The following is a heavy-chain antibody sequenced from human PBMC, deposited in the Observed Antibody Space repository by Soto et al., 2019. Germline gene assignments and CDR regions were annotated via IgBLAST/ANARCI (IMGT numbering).Heavy chain of an antibody. D-gene: IGHD4-17*01. J-gene: IGHJ6*02. CDR2: IYYSGST. CDR1: GGSISSGGYY. Sequence: SETLSLTCTVSGGSISSGGYYWSWIRQHPGKGLEWIGYIYYSGSTYYNPSLKSRVTISVDTSKNQFSLKLSSVTAEDTAVYYCAKDSTVTTSLYFYYYGFDVWGQGTAVTVSS. V-gene: IGHV4-31*03. CDR3: AKDSTVTTSLYFYYYGFDV.